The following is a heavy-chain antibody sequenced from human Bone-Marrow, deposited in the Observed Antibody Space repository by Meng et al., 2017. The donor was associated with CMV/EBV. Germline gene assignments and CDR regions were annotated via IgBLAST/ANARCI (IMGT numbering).Heavy chain of an antibody. V-gene: IGHV4-59*08. D-gene: IGHD2-2*01. CDR3: ARKLSAAGYCSSTSCYLGWFDP. J-gene: IGHJ5*02. CDR2: IYYSGST. Sequence: GSLRLSCTVSGGSISSYYWSWIRQPPRKGLEWIGYIYYSGSTNYNPSLKSRVTISVDTSKNQFSLKLSSVTAADTAVYYCARKLSAAGYCSSTSCYLGWFDPWGQGTLVTVSS. CDR1: GGSISSYY.